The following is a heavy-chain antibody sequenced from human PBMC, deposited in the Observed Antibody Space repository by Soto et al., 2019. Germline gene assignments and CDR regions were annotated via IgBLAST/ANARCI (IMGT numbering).Heavy chain of an antibody. D-gene: IGHD2-15*01. J-gene: IGHJ5*02. V-gene: IGHV1-69*01. CDR2: IIPVFDTA. CDR3: ARFDEPYCGGGSCYQRFLS. Sequence: QVQLVQSGAEVKKPGSSVKVSCKASGGTFRSYAISWVRQAPGQGLEWMGGIIPVFDTANYARKFQGRVTITADESTSTAYMELSGLRSEDSAVFYCARFDEPYCGGGSCYQRFLSWGQGTLVTVSS. CDR1: GGTFRSYA.